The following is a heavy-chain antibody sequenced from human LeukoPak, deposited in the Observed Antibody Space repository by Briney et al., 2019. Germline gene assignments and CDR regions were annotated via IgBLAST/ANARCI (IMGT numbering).Heavy chain of an antibody. CDR1: GFTFTSYS. J-gene: IGHJ6*02. Sequence: PGGSLRLSCAASGFTFTSYSMNWVRQAPGKGLELVSTISGGGGSTYYADSVKGRFTISRDNSKNTLYLQMNSLRAEDTAVYYCAKAVHYDTLAGPGRDHYYYYGMDVWGQGTTVTVSS. D-gene: IGHD3-9*01. CDR2: ISGGGGST. V-gene: IGHV3-23*01. CDR3: AKAVHYDTLAGPGRDHYYYYGMDV.